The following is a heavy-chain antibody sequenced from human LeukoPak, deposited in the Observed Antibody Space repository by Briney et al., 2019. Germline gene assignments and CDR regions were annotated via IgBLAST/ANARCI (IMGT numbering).Heavy chain of an antibody. V-gene: IGHV4-34*01. J-gene: IGHJ4*02. CDR1: GGSFSGYY. D-gene: IGHD3-16*01. CDR2: INHSGST. CDR3: ARGYVLDY. Sequence: SVTLSLTCAVYGGSFSGYYWSWIRQPPGKGLEWIGEINHSGSTNYNPSLKSRVTISVDTSKNQFSLKLSSVTAADTAVYYCARGYVLDYWGQGTLVTVSS.